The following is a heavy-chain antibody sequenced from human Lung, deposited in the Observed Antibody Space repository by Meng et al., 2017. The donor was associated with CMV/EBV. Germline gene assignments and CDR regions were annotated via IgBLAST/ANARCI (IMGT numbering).Heavy chain of an antibody. CDR1: GFRFSDYY. D-gene: IGHD6-19*01. J-gene: IGHJ6*02. CDR3: ARVLLDVRGWYYQGMDV. CDR2: ISSSYAV. V-gene: IGHV3-69-1*01. Sequence: GGSLRLXXAASGFRFSDYYMTWIRQAPGKGLEWVSYISSSYAVDYADSLKGRFTISRDNAKNSLYLQMNSLRAEDTAVYYCARVLLDVRGWYYQGMDVWGQGTXVTVSS.